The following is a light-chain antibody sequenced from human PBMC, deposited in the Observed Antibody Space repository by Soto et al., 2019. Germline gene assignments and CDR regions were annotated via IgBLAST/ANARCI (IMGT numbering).Light chain of an antibody. CDR3: QHYVERSPIT. Sequence: EIVLTQSPSTLSVSAGETSTLSCVASQSVSSSVAWYQQKPGQAPRLLIYGASSRATGIPDRFSGSGSGTDFTLTISRLEPEDFALYYCQHYVERSPITFGQGTRLEIK. J-gene: IGKJ5*01. CDR2: GAS. CDR1: QSVSSS. V-gene: IGKV3-20*01.